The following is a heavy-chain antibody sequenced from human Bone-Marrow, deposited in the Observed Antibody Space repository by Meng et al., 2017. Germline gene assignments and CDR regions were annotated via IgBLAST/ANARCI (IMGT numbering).Heavy chain of an antibody. V-gene: IGHV4-39*01. J-gene: IGHJ4*02. CDR1: GCSISSSSYY. CDR2: IYYTGRT. Sequence: QLQLQESGPGLVKPSETLSLTCTVSGCSISSSSYYWGWIRQPPGKGLEWIGSIYYTGRTYYNPSLKSRVTISVDTSKNQFSLKLSSVTAADTAVYYCARREYYYDSSGYYGAGFDYWGQGTLVTVSS. CDR3: ARREYYYDSSGYYGAGFDY. D-gene: IGHD3-22*01.